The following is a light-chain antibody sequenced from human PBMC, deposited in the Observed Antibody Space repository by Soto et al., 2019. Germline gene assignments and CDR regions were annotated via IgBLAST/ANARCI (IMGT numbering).Light chain of an antibody. CDR3: QQYDDLYT. Sequence: DIQMTQSPSSLSASVGDRVTITCRASQDIRKYLNWYQHKPGTAPKLLVYDASNLQTGVPSRFSGVGSGTDFTLTINSLQPEDMATYYCQQYDDLYTFGQGTKLEIK. J-gene: IGKJ2*01. V-gene: IGKV1-33*01. CDR2: DAS. CDR1: QDIRKY.